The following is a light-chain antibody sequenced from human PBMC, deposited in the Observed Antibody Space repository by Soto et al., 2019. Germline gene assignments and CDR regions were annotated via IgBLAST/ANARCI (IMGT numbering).Light chain of an antibody. J-gene: IGKJ4*01. CDR1: QSVSSNY. V-gene: IGKV3-20*01. Sequence: EIVLTHSPGTLSLSPGERATLSCRASQSVSSNYVAWYQQKPGQTPKVLIYRASSRATGIPDRFSGSGSGTDFTLTISILEPEDFAMYYCQQYGSSPLTFGGGTKVDIK. CDR2: RAS. CDR3: QQYGSSPLT.